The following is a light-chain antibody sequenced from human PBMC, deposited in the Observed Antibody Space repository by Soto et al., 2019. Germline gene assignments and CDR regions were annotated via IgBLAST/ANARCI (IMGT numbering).Light chain of an antibody. J-gene: IGKJ1*01. CDR2: DAS. V-gene: IGKV1-5*01. CDR1: QSISSW. CDR3: QQYNSYRS. Sequence: DIPMTQSPSTLSASVGDRVIITCRASQSISSWLAWYQQKPGKAPKLLIYDASNLESGVPSRFSGSGSGTEFTLTISSLQPDDFATYYCQQYNSYRSFGQGTKVEIK.